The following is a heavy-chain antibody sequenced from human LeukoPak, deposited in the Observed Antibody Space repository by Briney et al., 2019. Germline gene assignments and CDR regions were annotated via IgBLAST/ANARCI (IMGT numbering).Heavy chain of an antibody. V-gene: IGHV4-59*08. CDR2: IYYSGST. D-gene: IGHD2-8*02. Sequence: SETLSLTCTVSGGSISSYYWSWIRQPPGKGLEWIGYIYYSGSTNYNPSLKSRVTISVDTSKNQFSLKLSSVTAADTAVYYCARHSGAAISSDLWGRGTLVTVSS. J-gene: IGHJ2*01. CDR1: GGSISSYY. CDR3: ARHSGAAISSDL.